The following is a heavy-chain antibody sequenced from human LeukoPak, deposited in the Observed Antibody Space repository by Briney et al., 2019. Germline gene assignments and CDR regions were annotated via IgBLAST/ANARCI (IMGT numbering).Heavy chain of an antibody. V-gene: IGHV3-9*01. CDR1: GFTFDDYA. Sequence: PGGSLRLSCAASGFTFDDYAMHWVRQAPGKGLEWVSGISWNSGSIGYADSVKGRFTISRDNAKNSLYLQMNSLRAEDTALYYCAKGSTVTTSSGMDAWGQGTTVTVSS. CDR3: AKGSTVTTSSGMDA. J-gene: IGHJ6*02. D-gene: IGHD4-17*01. CDR2: ISWNSGSI.